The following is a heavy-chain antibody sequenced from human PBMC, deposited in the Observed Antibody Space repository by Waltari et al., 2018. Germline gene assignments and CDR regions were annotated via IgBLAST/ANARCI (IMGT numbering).Heavy chain of an antibody. J-gene: IGHJ4*02. CDR3: AGTDLHTKIAFDS. CDR2: RYFTGTT. CDR1: GASVASAAHY. Sequence: QVRLRESGPGLVKPSETLSLTCAVSGASVASAAHYWGSIRQSPERGLEWIGTRYFTGTTHYNPSLRSRVTISADTSRDQFSLRVNSVTAADTAVYYCAGTDLHTKIAFDSWGQGTQVTVSA. V-gene: IGHV4-39*01. D-gene: IGHD2-21*01.